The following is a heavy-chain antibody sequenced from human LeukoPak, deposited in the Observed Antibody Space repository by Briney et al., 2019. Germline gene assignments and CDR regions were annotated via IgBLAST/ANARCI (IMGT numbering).Heavy chain of an antibody. V-gene: IGHV1-69*13. D-gene: IGHD2-15*01. J-gene: IGHJ4*02. Sequence: SVKVSCKASGGTFSSYAISWVRQAPGQGLEWMGGIIPIFGTANYAQKFQGRVTITADESTSTAYMELSSLRSEDTAVYYCARGGLRPVIFYFDYWGQGPLVSVSS. CDR1: GGTFSSYA. CDR2: IIPIFGTA. CDR3: ARGGLRPVIFYFDY.